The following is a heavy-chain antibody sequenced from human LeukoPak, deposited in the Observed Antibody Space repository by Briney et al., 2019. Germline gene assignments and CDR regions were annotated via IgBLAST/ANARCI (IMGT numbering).Heavy chain of an antibody. D-gene: IGHD2-2*01. V-gene: IGHV3-30-3*01. J-gene: IGHJ3*02. Sequence: GGSLRLSCAASGFTFSSYAMHWVRQAPGKGLEWVAVISYDGSNKYYADSVKGRFTISRDNSKNTLYLQMNSLRAEDTAVYYCARELGYCSSTSCYPLGAFDIWGQGTMVTVSS. CDR2: ISYDGSNK. CDR1: GFTFSSYA. CDR3: ARELGYCSSTSCYPLGAFDI.